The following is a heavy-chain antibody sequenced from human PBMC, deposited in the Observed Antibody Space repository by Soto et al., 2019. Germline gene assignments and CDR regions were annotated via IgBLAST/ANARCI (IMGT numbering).Heavy chain of an antibody. D-gene: IGHD1-26*01. J-gene: IGHJ4*02. CDR1: GFTFTSYN. Sequence: EVQLVESGGGLVQPGGSLRLSCATSGFTFTSYNMNWVRQAPGKGLEWVSSVSSHDISYADSVRGRFTISRDNAKNSLYLQMNSLRAEDTAVYYCARGPSGSYISDFWGQGTLVTVSS. V-gene: IGHV3-21*01. CDR2: VSSHDI. CDR3: ARGPSGSYISDF.